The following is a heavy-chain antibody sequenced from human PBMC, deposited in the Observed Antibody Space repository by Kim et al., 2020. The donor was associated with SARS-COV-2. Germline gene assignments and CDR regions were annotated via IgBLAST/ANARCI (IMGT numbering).Heavy chain of an antibody. CDR2: INHSGST. V-gene: IGHV4-34*01. CDR3: ATRYCSSTSCYHNWFDP. Sequence: SETLSLTCAVYGGSFSGYYWSWIRQPPGKGLEWIGEINHSGSTNYNPSLKSRVTISVDTSKNQFSLKLSSVTAADTAVYYCATRYCSSTSCYHNWFDPWGQGTLVTVSS. J-gene: IGHJ5*01. CDR1: GGSFSGYY. D-gene: IGHD2-2*01.